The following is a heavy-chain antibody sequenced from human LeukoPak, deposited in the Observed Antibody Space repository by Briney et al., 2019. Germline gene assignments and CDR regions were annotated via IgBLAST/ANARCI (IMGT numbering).Heavy chain of an antibody. CDR2: IKQDGSEK. V-gene: IGHV3-7*01. J-gene: IGHJ4*02. CDR3: ARHGGYVFDY. CDR1: GFTFSSYG. Sequence: GGSLRLSCAASGFTFSSYGMHWVRQAPGKGREWVANIKQDGSEKHFVEFVKGRFTISRDNAKNSLYLQMNSLRTEDTAVYYCARHGGYVFDYWGQGTLVTVSS. D-gene: IGHD5-12*01.